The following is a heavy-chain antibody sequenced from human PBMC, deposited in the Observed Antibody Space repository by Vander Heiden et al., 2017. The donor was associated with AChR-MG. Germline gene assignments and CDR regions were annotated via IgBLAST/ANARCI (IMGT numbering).Heavy chain of an antibody. J-gene: IGHJ4*02. D-gene: IGHD3-3*01. CDR1: GGSISSSGYY. Sequence: QLQLQESRPGLAKPSETLSLTCTVTGGSISSSGYYWGWIRQPPGKGLEWIGSIYYSGSTYYNPSLKSRVTISVDTSKNQFSLKLSSVTAADTAVYYCARASYDFWSGYAYFDYWGQGTLVTVSS. CDR3: ARASYDFWSGYAYFDY. CDR2: IYYSGST. V-gene: IGHV4-39*01.